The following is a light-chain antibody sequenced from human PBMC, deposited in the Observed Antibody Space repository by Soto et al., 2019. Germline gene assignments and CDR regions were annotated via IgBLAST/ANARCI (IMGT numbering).Light chain of an antibody. Sequence: DIPLAQSPSSLSASLAAGPSIXCQASQDISNYLNWYQQKPGKAPKLLIYDASNLETGVPSRFSGSGSGTEFTLTISSLQPEGCATYYCQQRNSYPITFGQGTRLEI. CDR2: DAS. CDR1: QDISNY. V-gene: IGKV1-33*01. CDR3: QQRNSYPIT. J-gene: IGKJ5*01.